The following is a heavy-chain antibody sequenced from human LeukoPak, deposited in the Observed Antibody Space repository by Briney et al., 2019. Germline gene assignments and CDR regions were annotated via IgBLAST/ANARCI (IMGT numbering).Heavy chain of an antibody. J-gene: IGHJ6*02. CDR1: GFRFGSHA. CDR3: ARDGQYLAPYAMDV. CDR2: IWYDGSNK. D-gene: IGHD2/OR15-2a*01. Sequence: SGGSLRLSCTASGFRFGSHAVHWVRQAPGKGLEWLAQIWYDGSNKYYVYSVKGRFTTSRDNSKNTLYLQMNSLRVEDTAVYFCARDGQYLAPYAMDVWGQGTTVTVSS. V-gene: IGHV3-33*01.